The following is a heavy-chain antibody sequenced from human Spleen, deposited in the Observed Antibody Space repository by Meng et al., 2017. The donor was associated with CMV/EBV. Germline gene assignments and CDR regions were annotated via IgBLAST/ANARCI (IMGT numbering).Heavy chain of an antibody. CDR1: GCSISRGYSY. Sequence: QWRLPESGPELVKPPHTLSRPCTVSGCSISRGYSYWSWIRQPPRKGLEWIGYIYYSWSTYYNPSLKSRVTISVDTSKIQFSLKLSSVTAADTAVYYCAMLYRSGSYYYPDMDYWGQGTLVTVSS. CDR2: IYYSWST. V-gene: IGHV4-30-4*08. D-gene: IGHD3-10*01. CDR3: AMLYRSGSYYYPDMDY. J-gene: IGHJ4*02.